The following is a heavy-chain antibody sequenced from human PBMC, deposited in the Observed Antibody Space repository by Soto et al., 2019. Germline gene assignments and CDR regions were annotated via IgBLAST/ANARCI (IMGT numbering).Heavy chain of an antibody. CDR1: GYTFTRYA. J-gene: IGHJ6*02. Sequence: QVQLVQSGAEVKKPGASVKVPCKASGYTFTRYAMHWVRQAPRQRLEWMGWINAGNGNTKYSQKFQGRVTITRDTSASTAYMELSSLRSEDTAVYYCARDCSSTNCYGMDVWGQGTTVTVSS. CDR3: ARDCSSTNCYGMDV. D-gene: IGHD2-2*01. CDR2: INAGNGNT. V-gene: IGHV1-3*01.